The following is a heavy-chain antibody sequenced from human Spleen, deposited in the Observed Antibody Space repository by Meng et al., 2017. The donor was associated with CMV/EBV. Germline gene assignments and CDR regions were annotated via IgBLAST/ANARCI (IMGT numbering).Heavy chain of an antibody. D-gene: IGHD3-3*01. V-gene: IGHV4-39*07. CDR3: AREGYYDFNNWFDP. Sequence: GSLRLSCTVSGDSISGSYYYWGWIRQPPGKGLEWIGSLSSSGTTHYNPSLKSRVTMSVDSSKNQFSLNLSSVTAADTAVYYCAREGYYDFNNWFDPWGQGTLVTVSS. CDR1: GDSISGSYYY. CDR2: LSSSGTT. J-gene: IGHJ5*02.